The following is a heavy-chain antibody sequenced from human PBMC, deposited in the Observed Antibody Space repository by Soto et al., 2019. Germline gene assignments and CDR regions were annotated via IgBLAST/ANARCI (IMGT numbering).Heavy chain of an antibody. Sequence: PSETLSLTCTVSGGSISSYYWSWIRQPPGKGLEWIGYIYYSRSTNYNPSLKSRVTISVDTSKNQFSLKLSSVTAADTAVYYCARVEGMIVVPNWLDPWGQGTLVTVSS. J-gene: IGHJ5*02. V-gene: IGHV4-59*08. CDR1: GGSISSYY. D-gene: IGHD3-22*01. CDR3: ARVEGMIVVPNWLDP. CDR2: IYYSRST.